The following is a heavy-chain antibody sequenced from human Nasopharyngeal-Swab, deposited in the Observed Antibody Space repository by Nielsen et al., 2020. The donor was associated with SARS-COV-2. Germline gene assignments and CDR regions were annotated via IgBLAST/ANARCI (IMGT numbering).Heavy chain of an antibody. CDR1: GFNFNDFG. D-gene: IGHD2-8*01. J-gene: IGHJ4*02. V-gene: IGHV3-33*01. CDR2: IWSDGSHE. CDR3: ARGPGVSRHDY. Sequence: GESLKISCAASGFNFNDFGMHWVRQAPGKGPEWVAVIWSDGSHENHVDSVKGRFTISRDNSKDTLFLQMNSLRVEDTAVYYCARGPGVSRHDYWGQGALVTVSS.